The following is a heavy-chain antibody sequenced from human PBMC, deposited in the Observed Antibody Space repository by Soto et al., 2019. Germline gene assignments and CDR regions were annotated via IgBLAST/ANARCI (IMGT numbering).Heavy chain of an antibody. CDR1: GGTFSSYA. Sequence: QVQLVQSGAEVKKPGSSVKVSCKASGGTFSSYAISWVRQAPGQGLEWMGGIIPIFGTANYAQKFQGRVTITADESTSTAYMELSSLRSADTAVYYCARDADSSSSYGGWFDPWGQGTLVTVSS. D-gene: IGHD6-6*01. CDR2: IIPIFGTA. J-gene: IGHJ5*02. V-gene: IGHV1-69*01. CDR3: ARDADSSSSYGGWFDP.